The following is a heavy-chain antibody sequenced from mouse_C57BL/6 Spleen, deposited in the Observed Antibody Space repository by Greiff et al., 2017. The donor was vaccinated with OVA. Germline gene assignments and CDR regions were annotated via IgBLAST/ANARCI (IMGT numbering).Heavy chain of an antibody. D-gene: IGHD2-4*01. V-gene: IGHV1-5*01. CDR2: IYPGHSDT. Sequence: VQLQQSGTVLARPGASVKMSCKTSGYTFTSYWMHWVQQRPGQGLEWIGAIYPGHSDTSYNQTFKGKATLTAVTSASTAYMELSSLTNEDAAVYYCTGDDSPFAYWGQGTLVTVSA. CDR3: TGDDSPFAY. CDR1: GYTFTSYW. J-gene: IGHJ3*01.